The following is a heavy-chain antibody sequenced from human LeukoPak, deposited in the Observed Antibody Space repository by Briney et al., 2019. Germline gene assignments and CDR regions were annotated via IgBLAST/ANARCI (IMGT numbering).Heavy chain of an antibody. D-gene: IGHD1-26*01. V-gene: IGHV4-59*01. Sequence: SETLSLTCTVSGGSISSYYWSWIRQPPGKGLEWIGYIYYSGSTNYNPSLKSRVTISVDTSKDQFSLKLSSVTAADTAVYYCARKTPNSGSYSGAFDIWGQGTMVTVSS. CDR2: IYYSGST. CDR1: GGSISSYY. CDR3: ARKTPNSGSYSGAFDI. J-gene: IGHJ3*02.